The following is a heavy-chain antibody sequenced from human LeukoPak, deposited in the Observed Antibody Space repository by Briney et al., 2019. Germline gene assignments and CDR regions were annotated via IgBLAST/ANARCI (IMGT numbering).Heavy chain of an antibody. CDR2: ISYDGSNK. J-gene: IGHJ3*02. CDR1: GFTFSSYA. D-gene: IGHD6-19*01. Sequence: GGSLRLSCAASGFTFSSYAMHWVRQAPGKGLEWVAVISYDGSNKYYADSVKGRFTISRDNSKNTLYLQMNSLRAEDTAVYYCARDIRQWLVQNDAFDIWGQGTMVTVSS. V-gene: IGHV3-30-3*01. CDR3: ARDIRQWLVQNDAFDI.